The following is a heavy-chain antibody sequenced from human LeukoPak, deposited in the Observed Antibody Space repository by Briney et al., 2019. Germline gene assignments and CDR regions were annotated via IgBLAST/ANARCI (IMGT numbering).Heavy chain of an antibody. CDR2: INHSGST. J-gene: IGHJ3*02. CDR3: ARGFGVAGNDAFDI. D-gene: IGHD6-19*01. CDR1: GGSFSGYY. V-gene: IGHV4-34*01. Sequence: SETLSLTCAVYGGSFSGYYWSWIRQPPGKGLVWIGEINHSGSTNYNPSLKSRVTISVDTSKNQFSLKLSSVTAADTAVYYCARGFGVAGNDAFDIWGQGTMVTVSS.